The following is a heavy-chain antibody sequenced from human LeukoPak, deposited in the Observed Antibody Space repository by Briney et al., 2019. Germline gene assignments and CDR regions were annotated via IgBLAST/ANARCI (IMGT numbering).Heavy chain of an antibody. V-gene: IGHV3-74*03. Sequence: PGGSLRLSCAASGFTFSSNWMHWVRQAPGKGLVWISRINGDGRIIEHVESVKGRFTISRNNADNTLHLQMNSLRAEDTAVYHCVREVGAPRSFQHWGQGAPVTVSS. CDR3: VREVGAPRSFQH. CDR1: GFTFSSNW. CDR2: INGDGRII. J-gene: IGHJ1*01. D-gene: IGHD1-26*01.